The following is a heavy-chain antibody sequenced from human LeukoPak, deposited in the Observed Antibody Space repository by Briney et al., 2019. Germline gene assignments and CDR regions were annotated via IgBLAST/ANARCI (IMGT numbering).Heavy chain of an antibody. Sequence: GGSLRLSCAASGFTFSSYSMNWVRQAPGKGLEWVAVISYDGSNKYYADSVKGRFTISRDNSKNTLYLQMNSLRAEDTAVYYCAKDSTRGIAAAGTLHYWGQGTLVTVSS. J-gene: IGHJ4*02. CDR3: AKDSTRGIAAAGTLHY. D-gene: IGHD6-13*01. V-gene: IGHV3-30*18. CDR2: ISYDGSNK. CDR1: GFTFSSYS.